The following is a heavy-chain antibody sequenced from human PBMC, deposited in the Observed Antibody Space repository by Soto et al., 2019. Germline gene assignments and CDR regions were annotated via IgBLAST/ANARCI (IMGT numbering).Heavy chain of an antibody. CDR3: ARAYGAGSFDF. V-gene: IGHV1-8*01. D-gene: IGHD3-10*01. CDR2: VNPNTGNT. CDR1: GYTFRSYD. Sequence: QVQLVQSGAEVKKPGASVKVSCTGSGYTFRSYDIHWVRQATGQGPEWMGWVNPNTGNTGYAQKFQGRVTMTRDMSKSSAYMEVNSLTSEDTAIYYCARAYGAGSFDFWGPGTLVSVSS. J-gene: IGHJ5*01.